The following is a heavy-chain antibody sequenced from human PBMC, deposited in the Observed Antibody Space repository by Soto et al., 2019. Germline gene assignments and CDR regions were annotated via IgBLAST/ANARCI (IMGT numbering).Heavy chain of an antibody. CDR3: TRDYSDYVGALDI. D-gene: IGHD4-17*01. CDR2: ISPADSDT. CDR1: GYSFTTYW. J-gene: IGHJ3*02. Sequence: GESLKISCKGSGYSFTTYWIGWVRQMPGKGLEWMGIISPADSDTRYNPSFQGQVTISADKSISTAYLQWSSLRASDTAMYYCTRDYSDYVGALDIWGQGTMVNVSS. V-gene: IGHV5-51*01.